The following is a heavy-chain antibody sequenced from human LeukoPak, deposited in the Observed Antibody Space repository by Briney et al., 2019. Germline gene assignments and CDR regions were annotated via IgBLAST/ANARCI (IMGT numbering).Heavy chain of an antibody. J-gene: IGHJ3*02. CDR3: AKGVMSWGSYRPDAFDI. CDR2: INSDGSST. V-gene: IGHV3-74*01. D-gene: IGHD3-16*02. CDR1: GFTFSSYW. Sequence: GGSLRLSCAASGFTFSSYWMHWVRQAPGKGLVWVSRINSDGSSTSYADSVKGRFTISRDNAKNTLYLQMNSLRAEDTAVYYCAKGVMSWGSYRPDAFDIWGQGTMVTVSS.